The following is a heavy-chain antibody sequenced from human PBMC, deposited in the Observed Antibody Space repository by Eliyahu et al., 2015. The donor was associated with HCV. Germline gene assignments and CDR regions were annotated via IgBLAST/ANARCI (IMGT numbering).Heavy chain of an antibody. CDR2: IYSGGST. V-gene: IGHV3-53*02. D-gene: IGHD6-19*01. CDR1: GFTVSSNY. CDR3: ARVRGYSSGWYYFDY. Sequence: EVQLVETGGGLIQPGGSLRLSCAASGFTVSSNYMSWVRQAPGKGLEWVSVIYSGGSTYYADSVKGRFTISRDNSKNTLYLQMNSLRAEDTAVYYCARVRGYSSGWYYFDYWGQGTLVTVSS. J-gene: IGHJ4*02.